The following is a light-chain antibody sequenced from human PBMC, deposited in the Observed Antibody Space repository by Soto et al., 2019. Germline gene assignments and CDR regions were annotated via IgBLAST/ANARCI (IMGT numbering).Light chain of an antibody. CDR2: ETS. CDR3: QQTFSLPRT. Sequence: DTQMTQSPSSLSASVGDRVTITCRASQNVRSYVNWYQQKPGKAPNVLIYETSTLQDGVPSRFSGDGYGTDFTHSISSLHPEDFATYYCQQTFSLPRTFGQGTKVDIK. J-gene: IGKJ2*02. V-gene: IGKV1-39*01. CDR1: QNVRSY.